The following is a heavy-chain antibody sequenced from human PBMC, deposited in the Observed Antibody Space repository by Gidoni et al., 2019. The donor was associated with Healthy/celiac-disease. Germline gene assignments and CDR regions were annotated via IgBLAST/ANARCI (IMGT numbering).Heavy chain of an antibody. CDR3: ARGFGVSSSPLGY. CDR2: INHRGST. D-gene: IGHD6-6*01. Sequence: QVQLQQWGAGLLKPSETLSLTCAVYGGSFSGYYWSWIRQPPGKGLEWIGEINHRGSTNYNPSLKSRVTISVDTSKNQFYLKLSSVTAADTAVYYCARGFGVSSSPLGYWGQGTLVTVSS. J-gene: IGHJ4*02. CDR1: GGSFSGYY. V-gene: IGHV4-34*01.